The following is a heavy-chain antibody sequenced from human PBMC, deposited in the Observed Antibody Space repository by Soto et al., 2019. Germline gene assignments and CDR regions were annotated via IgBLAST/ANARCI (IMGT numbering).Heavy chain of an antibody. D-gene: IGHD2-2*01. Sequence: EVQLVESGGGLVQPGGSLRLSCAASGFTFSSYSMNWVRQAPGKGLEWVSYISSSSTIYYADSVKGRFTISRDNAKNSLYLQMNSLRDEDTAVYYCAREGYERGLNGFDPWGQGTLVTVSS. CDR1: GFTFSSYS. V-gene: IGHV3-48*02. CDR3: AREGYERGLNGFDP. CDR2: ISSSSTI. J-gene: IGHJ5*02.